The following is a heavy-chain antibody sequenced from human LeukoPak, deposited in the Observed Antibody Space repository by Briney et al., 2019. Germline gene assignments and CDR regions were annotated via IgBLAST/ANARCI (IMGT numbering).Heavy chain of an antibody. V-gene: IGHV4-59*08. CDR1: GGSVSSYY. D-gene: IGHD2-21*02. J-gene: IGHJ5*02. CDR2: IYYSGST. Sequence: SETLSLTCTVSGGSVSSYYWSWIRHPPGQGLEWIAYIYYSGSTKYNPSLKSRVTISLDRSNNQFSLKLRSVTAADTAVYYCARLQVHCGGDCYTRWFDPWGQGTLVTVSS. CDR3: ARLQVHCGGDCYTRWFDP.